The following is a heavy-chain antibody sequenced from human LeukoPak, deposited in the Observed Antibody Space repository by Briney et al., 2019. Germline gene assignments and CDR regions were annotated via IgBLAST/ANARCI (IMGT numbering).Heavy chain of an antibody. J-gene: IGHJ6*03. CDR3: ARAGSSGAVDYYYYMDV. V-gene: IGHV1-18*01. CDR1: GYTFTSYG. Sequence: ASVKVSCKASGYTFTSYGISWVRQAPGQGLEWMGWISAYNGNTNCAQKLQGRVTMTTDTSTSTAYMELRSLRSDDTAVYYCARAGSSGAVDYYYYMDVWGKGTTVTVSS. CDR2: ISAYNGNT. D-gene: IGHD3-22*01.